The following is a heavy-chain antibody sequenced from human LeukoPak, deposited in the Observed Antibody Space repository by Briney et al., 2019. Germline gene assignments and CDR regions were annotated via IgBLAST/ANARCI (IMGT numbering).Heavy chain of an antibody. CDR1: GYSFTTYW. V-gene: IGHV5-51*01. CDR2: VYPDDSDA. Sequence: GESLKISCKGSGYSFTTYWIGWVRQMPGKGLEWMGIVYPDDSDARYSPSFQGQVTISVDKSINTAFLQWSSLKASDTAMYYCARLSSGWCFNYWGQGTLVTVTS. J-gene: IGHJ4*02. D-gene: IGHD6-19*01. CDR3: ARLSSGWCFNY.